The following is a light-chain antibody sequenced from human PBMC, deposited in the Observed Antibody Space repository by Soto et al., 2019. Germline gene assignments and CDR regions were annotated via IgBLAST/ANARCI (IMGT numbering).Light chain of an antibody. J-gene: IGLJ2*01. Sequence: QSALTQPASVSGSPGQSITISCTGTSSDVGGYNYVSWYQQHPGKVPKLMIYEVTNRPSAVSNRFSGSKSGNTASLTISGLQVEDEADYYCASYTTSTTRVVFGGGTKLTVL. CDR3: ASYTTSTTRVV. V-gene: IGLV2-14*01. CDR1: SSDVGGYNY. CDR2: EVT.